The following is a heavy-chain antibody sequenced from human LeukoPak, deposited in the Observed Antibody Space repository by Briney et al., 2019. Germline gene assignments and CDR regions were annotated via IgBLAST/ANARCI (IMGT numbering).Heavy chain of an antibody. CDR2: INPNSGGT. D-gene: IGHD3-16*02. CDR1: GYTFTGYY. J-gene: IGHJ5*02. V-gene: IGHV1-2*02. CDR3: ARRGRDYVWGSYRYNWFDP. Sequence: GASVKVSCKASGYTFTGYYMHWVRQAPGQGLEWMGWINPNSGGTNYAQKFQGRVTMTRDTSISTAYMELSRLRSDDTAVYYCARRGRDYVWGSYRYNWFDPWGQGTLVTVSS.